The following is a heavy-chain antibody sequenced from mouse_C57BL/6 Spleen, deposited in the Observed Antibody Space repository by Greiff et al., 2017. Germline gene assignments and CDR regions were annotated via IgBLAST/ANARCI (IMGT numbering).Heavy chain of an antibody. CDR1: GYSFTGYY. J-gene: IGHJ3*01. Sequence: EVKLVESGPELVKPGASVKISCKASGYSFTGYYMNWVKQSPEKSLEWIGEINPSTGGTTYNQKFKAKATLTVDKSSSTAYMQLKSLTSEDSAVYYCARRNDGFAYWGQGTLVTVSA. V-gene: IGHV1-42*01. CDR3: ARRNDGFAY. D-gene: IGHD2-3*01. CDR2: INPSTGGT.